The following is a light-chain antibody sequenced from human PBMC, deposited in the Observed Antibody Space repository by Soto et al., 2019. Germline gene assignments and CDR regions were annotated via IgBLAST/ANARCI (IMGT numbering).Light chain of an antibody. V-gene: IGLV2-14*01. J-gene: IGLJ1*01. CDR3: CSYTTSNTRQIV. CDR1: SNEVCGYNY. Sequence: SVLAQPASVSGSTGQSINISCTGNSNEVCGYNYVSWYQQHPGKAPKFMIYDVSNRPSGVSNRFSGSKSGNTAPLTISGLQAEDEADYYCCSYTTSNTRQIVFGTGTKVTVL. CDR2: DVS.